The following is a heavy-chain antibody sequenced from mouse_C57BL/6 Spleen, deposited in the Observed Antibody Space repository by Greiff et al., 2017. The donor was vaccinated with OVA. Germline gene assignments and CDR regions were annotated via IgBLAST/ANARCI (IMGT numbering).Heavy chain of an antibody. CDR3: ARLPYDYNAMDY. J-gene: IGHJ4*01. CDR1: GFSLTSYG. D-gene: IGHD6-5*01. Sequence: VKLVESGPGLVAPSQCLSITCTASGFSLTSYGVHWVRQPPGKGLEWLVVIWSDGSTTYNSALKSRLSISKDNSKSQVFLKMNSLQTDDTAMYYCARLPYDYNAMDYWGQGTSVTVSS. CDR2: IWSDGST. V-gene: IGHV2-6*03.